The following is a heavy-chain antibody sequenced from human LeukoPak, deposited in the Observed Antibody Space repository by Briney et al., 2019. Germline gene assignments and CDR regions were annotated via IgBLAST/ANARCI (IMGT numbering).Heavy chain of an antibody. Sequence: SETLSLTCNVSGASIKNNYWSWIRQPPGGGLEWIGYINDSGSTKYNPSLKTRVTISLDTPRNQFSLRLSSVTAADTAVYYCARDSWLQSSGNWYFYGMDVWGQGTTVTVSS. CDR2: INDSGST. J-gene: IGHJ6*02. D-gene: IGHD1-1*01. V-gene: IGHV4-59*01. CDR3: ARDSWLQSSGNWYFYGMDV. CDR1: GASIKNNY.